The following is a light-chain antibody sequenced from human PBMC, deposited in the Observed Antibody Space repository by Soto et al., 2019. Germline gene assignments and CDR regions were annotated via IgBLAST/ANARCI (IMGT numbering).Light chain of an antibody. CDR3: QTWVTGIQV. Sequence: QPVLTQSPSASASLGASVKLTCTLSSGHSSYAIAWHQQQPEKGPRYLMKLNSDGSHSKGDGIPDRLSGSSSGAERYLTISSXXXXXXADYYCQTWVTGIQVFGGGTKLTVL. J-gene: IGLJ2*01. CDR2: LNSDGSH. V-gene: IGLV4-69*01. CDR1: SGHSSYA.